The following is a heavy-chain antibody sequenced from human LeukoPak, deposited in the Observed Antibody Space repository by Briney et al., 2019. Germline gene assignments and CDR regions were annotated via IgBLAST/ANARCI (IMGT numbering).Heavy chain of an antibody. CDR2: IYDSGST. CDR3: ARIDGSGSYCRY. V-gene: IGHV4-39*01. CDR1: GGSIRSSYYY. D-gene: IGHD3-10*01. J-gene: IGHJ4*02. Sequence: SETLSLTCTVSGGSIRSSYYYWGWIRQPPGKGLEWIGSIYDSGSTYYNPSLKSRVTISVDTSKNQFSLKLNSVTAADTAVYYCARIDGSGSYCRYWGQGTLVTVSS.